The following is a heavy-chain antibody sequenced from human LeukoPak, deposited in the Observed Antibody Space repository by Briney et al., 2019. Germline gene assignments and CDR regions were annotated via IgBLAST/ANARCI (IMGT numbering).Heavy chain of an antibody. J-gene: IGHJ4*02. CDR3: ARDSILTGYYTLIDY. CDR2: ISSSSSYT. Sequence: PGGSLRLSCAASGFTFSDYYMSWIRQAPGKGLEWVSYISSSSSYTNYADSVKGRFTISRDNAKNSLYLQMNSLRAEDTAVYYCARDSILTGYYTLIDYWGQGTLVTVSS. V-gene: IGHV3-11*05. CDR1: GFTFSDYY. D-gene: IGHD3-9*01.